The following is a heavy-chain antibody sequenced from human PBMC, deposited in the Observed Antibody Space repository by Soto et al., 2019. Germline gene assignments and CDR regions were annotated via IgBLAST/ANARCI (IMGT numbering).Heavy chain of an antibody. CDR3: ARSLYSSSWLFYDY. Sequence: TLSLTCTVSGGSISSGGYYWSWIRQHPGKGLEWIGYIYYSGSTYYNPSLKSRVTISVDTSKNQFSLKLSSVTAADTAVYYCARSLYSSSWLFYDYWGQGTLVTVSS. J-gene: IGHJ4*02. CDR1: GGSISSGGYY. CDR2: IYYSGST. D-gene: IGHD6-13*01. V-gene: IGHV4-31*03.